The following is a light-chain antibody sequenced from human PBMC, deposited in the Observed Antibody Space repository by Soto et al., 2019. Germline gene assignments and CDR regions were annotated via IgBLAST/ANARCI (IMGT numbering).Light chain of an antibody. J-gene: IGKJ2*01. V-gene: IGKV1-33*01. Sequence: DIQMTQSPSSLSASVGDSVTITCQASQDIYDYLNWYQHKPGKAPRLLIYAASNLETGVPSRFSGSGSGTEFTFTINSLQPEDIATYYCQQYDNSPLFTFGRGTKVEI. CDR1: QDIYDY. CDR3: QQYDNSPLFT. CDR2: AAS.